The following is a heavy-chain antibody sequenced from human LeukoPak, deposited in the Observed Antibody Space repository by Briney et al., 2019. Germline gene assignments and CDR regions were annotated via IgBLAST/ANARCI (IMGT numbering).Heavy chain of an antibody. V-gene: IGHV1-8*01. D-gene: IGHD6-13*01. CDR3: ARGIAAAGTSDP. CDR1: GYTFTSYD. J-gene: IGHJ5*02. CDR2: MNPNSGNT. Sequence: ASVKVSCKASGYTFTSYDINWVRQATGQGLEWMGWMNPNSGNTGYAQKFQGRVTMTRNTSIGTAYMELSSLRSEDTAVYYCARGIAAAGTSDPWGQGTLVTVSS.